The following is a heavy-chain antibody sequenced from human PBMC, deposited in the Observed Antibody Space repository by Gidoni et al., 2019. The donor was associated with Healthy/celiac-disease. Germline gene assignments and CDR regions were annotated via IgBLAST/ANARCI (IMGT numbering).Heavy chain of an antibody. CDR2: ISGSGGST. J-gene: IGHJ4*02. CDR3: AKDRQLVVVAATFFDY. CDR1: GFPFSSYA. Sequence: EVQLLESGGGLVQPGGSLRLSCAASGFPFSSYAMSWVRQAPGKGLEWVSAISGSGGSTYYADSVKGRFTISRDNSKNTLYLQMNSLRAEDTAVYYCAKDRQLVVVAATFFDYWGQGTLVTVSS. V-gene: IGHV3-23*01. D-gene: IGHD2-15*01.